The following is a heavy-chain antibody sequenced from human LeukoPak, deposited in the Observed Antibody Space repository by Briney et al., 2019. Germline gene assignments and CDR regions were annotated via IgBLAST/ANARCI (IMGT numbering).Heavy chain of an antibody. Sequence: GGSLRLSCAASGFTFSSCSLNWVRQAPGKGLEWVSFISSSSITIYYADSVKGRFTISRDNAEKSLYLQMNSLRAEDTAVYYCARDRGGSYSAIDYWGQGTLVNVSS. D-gene: IGHD2-15*01. CDR1: GFTFSSCS. V-gene: IGHV3-48*04. J-gene: IGHJ4*02. CDR3: ARDRGGSYSAIDY. CDR2: ISSSSITI.